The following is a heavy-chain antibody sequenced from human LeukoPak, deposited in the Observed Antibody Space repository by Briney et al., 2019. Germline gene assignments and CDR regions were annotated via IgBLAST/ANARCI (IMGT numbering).Heavy chain of an antibody. CDR3: VKENYATLDYYYGMDV. CDR2: ISSNGGST. Sequence: GGSLRLSCSASGFTFSSYAMHWVRQAPGKGLEYISAISSNGGSTYYADSVKGRFTLSRDNSKNTLYLQMSSLRAEDTAVYYCVKENYATLDYYYGMDVWGKGTTVTVSS. V-gene: IGHV3-64D*06. CDR1: GFTFSSYA. J-gene: IGHJ6*04. D-gene: IGHD1-7*01.